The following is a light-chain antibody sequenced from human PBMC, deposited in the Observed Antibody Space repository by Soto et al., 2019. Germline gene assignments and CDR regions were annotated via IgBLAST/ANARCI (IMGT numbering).Light chain of an antibody. CDR2: DAS. CDR3: QQRSNWL. Sequence: ENVLTQSPAPLSLSPGERATLSCRASQSVSNYVAWYQQKPGQAPRLLIYDASNRATGIPARFSGSGSGTDFTLTTSSLEPEDFAVYYCQQRSNWLXGPGTRWIS. V-gene: IGKV3-11*01. CDR1: QSVSNY. J-gene: IGKJ3*01.